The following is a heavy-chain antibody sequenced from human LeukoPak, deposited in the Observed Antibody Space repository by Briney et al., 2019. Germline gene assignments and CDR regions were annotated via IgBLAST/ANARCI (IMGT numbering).Heavy chain of an antibody. CDR2: IYYSGST. CDR3: ARQIRWGDGSNWFDP. Sequence: SETLSLTCTVSGGSISSSTYYWSWIRQPPGKGLEWIGYIYYSGSTNYNPSLKSRVTISVDTSKNQFSLKLSSVTAADTAVYYCARQIRWGDGSNWFDPWGQGTLVTVSS. J-gene: IGHJ5*02. D-gene: IGHD5-24*01. V-gene: IGHV4-39*01. CDR1: GGSISSSTYY.